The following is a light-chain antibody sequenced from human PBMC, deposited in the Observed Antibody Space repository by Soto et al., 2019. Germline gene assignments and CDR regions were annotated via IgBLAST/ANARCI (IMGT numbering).Light chain of an antibody. CDR2: GAS. CDR3: QQDGSSSRT. V-gene: IGKV3-20*01. Sequence: EIVLTQSPGTLSLSPGERATLSCRASQSVSSYLAWYQQKPGQAPRLLIYGASSRSTGIPDRFSASGSGTDFTLTIIRLEPEDFAVYYCQQDGSSSRTFGHGTKVEIK. CDR1: QSVSSY. J-gene: IGKJ1*01.